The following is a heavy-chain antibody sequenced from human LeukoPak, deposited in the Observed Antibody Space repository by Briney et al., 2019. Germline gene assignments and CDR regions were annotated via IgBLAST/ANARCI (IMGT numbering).Heavy chain of an antibody. Sequence: ASVKVSCKASGYTFTSYDINWVRQATGQGLEWMGWMNPNSGNTGYAQKFQGRVTMARNTSISTAYMELSSLRSEDTAVYYCARGIFEYYDSSGGYGMDVWGQGTTVTVSS. V-gene: IGHV1-8*01. CDR1: GYTFTSYD. D-gene: IGHD3-22*01. CDR2: MNPNSGNT. CDR3: ARGIFEYYDSSGGYGMDV. J-gene: IGHJ6*02.